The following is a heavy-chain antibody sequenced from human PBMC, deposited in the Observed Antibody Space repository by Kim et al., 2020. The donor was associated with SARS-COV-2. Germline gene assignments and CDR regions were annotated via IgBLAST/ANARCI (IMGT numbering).Heavy chain of an antibody. V-gene: IGHV1-18*01. D-gene: IGHD2-15*01. Sequence: ASVKVSCKASGYTFTSYGISWVRQAPGQGLEWMGWISAYNGNTNYAQKLQGRVTMTTDTSTSTAYMELRSLRSDDTAVYYCASSTQGYCSGGSCSILDVWGQGTTVTVSS. CDR1: GYTFTSYG. CDR3: ASSTQGYCSGGSCSILDV. CDR2: ISAYNGNT. J-gene: IGHJ6*02.